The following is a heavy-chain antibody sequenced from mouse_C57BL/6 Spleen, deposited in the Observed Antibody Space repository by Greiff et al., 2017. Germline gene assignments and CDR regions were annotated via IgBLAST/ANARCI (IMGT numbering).Heavy chain of an antibody. J-gene: IGHJ1*03. Sequence: QVQLQQSGAELAKPGASVTLSCKASGYTFTSYWMHWVKQRPGQGLEWIGYINPSSGTTKYNQKFKDKAPLTADKSSRTAYMQLRSLTYEDSAGDYCAREGVYSNYDFDVWGTGTTVIVAS. CDR2: INPSSGTT. CDR3: AREGVYSNYDFDV. CDR1: GYTFTSYW. V-gene: IGHV1-7*01. D-gene: IGHD2-5*01.